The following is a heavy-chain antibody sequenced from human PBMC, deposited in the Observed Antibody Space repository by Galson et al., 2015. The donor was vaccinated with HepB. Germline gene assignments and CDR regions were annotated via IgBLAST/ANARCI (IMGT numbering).Heavy chain of an antibody. V-gene: IGHV3-23*01. CDR1: GFFFSGNA. Sequence: SLRLSCAASGFFFSGNAMSWVRQAPGKGLEWVSAIGSDFNTHYTDSVKGRFTISRDNSRNTLYLQMSGLRAEDTALYYCVEDLFAGQSDYWGQGTLVTVSS. CDR2: IGSDFNT. CDR3: VEDLFAGQSDY. D-gene: IGHD2-15*01. J-gene: IGHJ4*02.